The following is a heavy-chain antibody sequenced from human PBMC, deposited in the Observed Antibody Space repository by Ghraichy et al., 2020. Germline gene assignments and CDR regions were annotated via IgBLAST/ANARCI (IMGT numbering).Heavy chain of an antibody. Sequence: SETLSLTCTVSGGSISSYYWSWIRQPPGKGLEWIGYIYYSGSTNYNPSLKSRVTISVDTSKNQFSLKLSSVTAADTAVYYCARGDSDLRYWGQGTLVTVSS. D-gene: IGHD2-21*02. CDR3: ARGDSDLRY. CDR1: GGSISSYY. V-gene: IGHV4-59*01. CDR2: IYYSGST. J-gene: IGHJ4*02.